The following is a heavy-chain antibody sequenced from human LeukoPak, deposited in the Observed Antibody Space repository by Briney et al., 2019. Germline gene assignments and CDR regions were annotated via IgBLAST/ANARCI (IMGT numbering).Heavy chain of an antibody. CDR3: AKAVGSSTQLDY. CDR2: IIPIFGTA. Sequence: SVKVSCKASGGTFSSYAISWVRQAPGQGLEWMGGIIPIFGTANYAQKFQGRVTITADESTSTAYMELSSLRSDDTAVYYCAKAVGSSTQLDYRGQGTLVTVSS. CDR1: GGTFSSYA. V-gene: IGHV1-69*13. J-gene: IGHJ4*02. D-gene: IGHD1-26*01.